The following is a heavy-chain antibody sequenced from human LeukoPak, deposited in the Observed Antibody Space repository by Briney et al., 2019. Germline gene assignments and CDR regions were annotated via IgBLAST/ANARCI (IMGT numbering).Heavy chain of an antibody. Sequence: ASVKVSCKASGYTFTSYGISWVRQAPGQGLEWMGWISAYNGNTNYAQMLQGRVTMTTDTSTSTAYMELRSLRSDDTAVYYCVRGVVVFRRWLQFWGESFDYWGQGTLVTVSS. D-gene: IGHD5-24*01. V-gene: IGHV1-18*01. CDR2: ISAYNGNT. J-gene: IGHJ4*02. CDR1: GYTFTSYG. CDR3: VRGVVVFRRWLQFWGESFDY.